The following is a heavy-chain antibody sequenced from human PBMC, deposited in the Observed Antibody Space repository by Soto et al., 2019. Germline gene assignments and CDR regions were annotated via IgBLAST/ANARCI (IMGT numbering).Heavy chain of an antibody. Sequence: QVQLVQSGAEVKKPGSSVKVSCKASGGTFSSYTISWVRQAPGQGLEWMGRIIPILGIANYAQKFQGRVTITADKSTSTAYMELSSLRSEDTAVYYCAREDHDTTESPYGMDVWGQGTTVTVS. J-gene: IGHJ6*02. CDR2: IIPILGIA. CDR1: GGTFSSYT. V-gene: IGHV1-69*08. D-gene: IGHD3-9*01. CDR3: AREDHDTTESPYGMDV.